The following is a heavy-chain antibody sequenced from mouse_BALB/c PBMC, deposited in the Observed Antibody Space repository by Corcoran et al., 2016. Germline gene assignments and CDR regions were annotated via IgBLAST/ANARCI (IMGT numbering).Heavy chain of an antibody. CDR1: GYTFTDYN. CDR3: ARRDPTVVYFDY. D-gene: IGHD1-1*01. CDR2: INPNNGGT. J-gene: IGHJ2*01. Sequence: EVLLQQSGPELVKPGASVKIPCKASGYTFTDYNMDWVKQSHGKSLEWIGDINPNNGGTIYNQKFKGKATLTVDKSSSTAYMDLRSLTSEDTAVYYCARRDPTVVYFDYWGQGTTLTVSS. V-gene: IGHV1-18*01.